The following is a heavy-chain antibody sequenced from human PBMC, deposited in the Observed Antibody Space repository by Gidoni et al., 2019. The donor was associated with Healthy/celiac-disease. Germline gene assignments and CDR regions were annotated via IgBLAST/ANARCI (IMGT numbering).Heavy chain of an antibody. Sequence: EVQLVESGGGLVQPGGSLRLSCAASGIAFSSYWMSWVSQAPGKGRAWVANIKQDGSEKSYVDSVKGRFTISRDNAKNSLYLQMNSLRAEDTAVYYCARPLVGATAFDYWGQGTLVTVSS. CDR1: GIAFSSYW. CDR3: ARPLVGATAFDY. V-gene: IGHV3-7*01. D-gene: IGHD1-26*01. J-gene: IGHJ4*02. CDR2: IKQDGSEK.